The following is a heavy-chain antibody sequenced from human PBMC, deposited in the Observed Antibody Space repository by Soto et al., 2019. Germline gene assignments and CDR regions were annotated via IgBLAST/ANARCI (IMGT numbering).Heavy chain of an antibody. CDR2: IYYSGST. Sequence: SETLSLTCTVSGGSISTYYWNWTRQSPGNKLEWIGYIYYSGSTNYNPSLKSRVTMSVDTSKNEFSLKLSSVTAADTAVYYCARAPGIIGTTDYFEYWGQGTPVTVSS. V-gene: IGHV4-59*01. J-gene: IGHJ4*02. CDR1: GGSISTYY. D-gene: IGHD1-7*01. CDR3: ARAPGIIGTTDYFEY.